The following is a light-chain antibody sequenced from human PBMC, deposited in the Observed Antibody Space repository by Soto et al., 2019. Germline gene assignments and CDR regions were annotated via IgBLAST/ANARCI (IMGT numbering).Light chain of an antibody. J-gene: IGLJ2*01. CDR3: AAWDDSLSGVV. CDR2: TND. V-gene: IGLV1-47*02. Sequence: QSVLTQPLSASATPGQRVTISCSGSDSNVGINFVYWYQQLPGTAPKLLIYTNDQRPSGVPDRFSGSKSGTSASLAISGLRSDDEADYYCAAWDDSLSGVVFGGGTKLTVL. CDR1: DSNVGINF.